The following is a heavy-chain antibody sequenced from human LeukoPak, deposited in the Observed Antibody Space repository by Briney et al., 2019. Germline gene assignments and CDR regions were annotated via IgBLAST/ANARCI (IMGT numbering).Heavy chain of an antibody. Sequence: SETLSLTCAVYGGSFSGYYWSWIRQPPGKGLEWIGEISHSGSTNYNPSLKSRVTISVDTSKNQFSLKLSSVTAADTAVYYCARGTLYGSGSSFDYRGQGTLVTVSS. CDR3: ARGTLYGSGSSFDY. J-gene: IGHJ4*02. D-gene: IGHD3-10*01. CDR2: ISHSGST. V-gene: IGHV4-34*01. CDR1: GGSFSGYY.